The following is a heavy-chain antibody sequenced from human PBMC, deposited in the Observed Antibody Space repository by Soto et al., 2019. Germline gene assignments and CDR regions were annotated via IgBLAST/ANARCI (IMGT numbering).Heavy chain of an antibody. J-gene: IGHJ6*03. CDR3: ARGGSSWYLGYYYYYYMDV. CDR1: GYTFTSYY. D-gene: IGHD6-13*01. V-gene: IGHV1-46*03. Sequence: ASVKVSCKASGYTFTSYYMHWVRQAPGQGLEWMGIINPSGGSTSYAQKFQGRVAMTRDTSTSTVYMELSSLRSEDTAVYYCARGGSSWYLGYYYYYYMDVWGKGTTVTVSS. CDR2: INPSGGST.